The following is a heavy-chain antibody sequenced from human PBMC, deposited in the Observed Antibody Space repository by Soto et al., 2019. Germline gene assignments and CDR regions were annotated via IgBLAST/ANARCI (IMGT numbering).Heavy chain of an antibody. CDR3: SCTFSGSSMPFDY. Sequence: EVQLVESGGGLVKPGGSLRLSCAASGFTFSNAWMTWVRQAPGKGLEWVGRVKSKTDGGTIEYAAPVKDRFTISRDDSKNTPYLQMNSLKTETTAVYCCSCTFSGSSMPFDYWGQGTLVTVSS. CDR1: GFTFSNAW. D-gene: IGHD5-12*01. J-gene: IGHJ4*02. V-gene: IGHV3-15*01. CDR2: VKSKTDGGTI.